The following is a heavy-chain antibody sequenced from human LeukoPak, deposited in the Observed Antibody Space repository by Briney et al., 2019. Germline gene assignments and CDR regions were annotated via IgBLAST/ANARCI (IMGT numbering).Heavy chain of an antibody. V-gene: IGHV3-49*04. J-gene: IGHJ4*02. CDR1: GFTFGDYG. Sequence: HSGGSLRLSCTASGFTFGDYGMSWVRQAPGKGLEWVGLIRSKASGGTTEYAASVKGRFSISRDDSKSIAYLQMNSLKTEDTAVYYCSTTGTIPQSHWGQETLVTVSS. CDR2: IRSKASGGTT. CDR3: STTGTIPQSH. D-gene: IGHD4-17*01.